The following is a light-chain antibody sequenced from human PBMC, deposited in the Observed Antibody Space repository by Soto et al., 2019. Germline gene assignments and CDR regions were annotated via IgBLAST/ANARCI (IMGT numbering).Light chain of an antibody. V-gene: IGKV1-39*01. CDR2: AAS. CDR1: QSISTY. J-gene: IGKJ2*01. CDR3: QQTYTTPYT. Sequence: DIQMTQSPSSLSAFMGDRVTITCRATQSISTYLNWYQQKPGKAPNLLIYAASSLQDGVTSRFSGSGSGAYYTLTISPLQPEDLATYYRQQTYTTPYTFGQGTKLEIK.